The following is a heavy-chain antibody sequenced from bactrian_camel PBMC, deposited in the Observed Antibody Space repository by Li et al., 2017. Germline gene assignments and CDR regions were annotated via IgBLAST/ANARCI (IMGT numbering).Heavy chain of an antibody. CDR3: AISFQLPCLGSDGRAYAY. CDR1: GSTAGRHC. Sequence: GGLVQPGGSLRLSCTASGSTAGRHCWAWFRQSPGNERETVASIRTGYPFTSDFADSVQGRFRISQDNAKNTVYLEMNNLKPEDTAMYFCAISFQLPCLGSDGRAYAYWGQGTQVTVS. J-gene: IGHJ4*01. CDR2: IRTGYPFTS. V-gene: IGHV3S25*01. D-gene: IGHD1*01.